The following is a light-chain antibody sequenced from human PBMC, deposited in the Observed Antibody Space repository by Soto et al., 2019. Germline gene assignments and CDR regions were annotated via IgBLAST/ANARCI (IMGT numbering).Light chain of an antibody. CDR3: QQYSDAPHT. V-gene: IGKV3-20*01. J-gene: IGKJ2*01. Sequence: EIVLTQSPGTLSLSPGETAALSCRASRSLSDNHLAWYQQRPGQAPRLLIYNSSSRAAGIPDRFRGSGSGTDFTLTISRLEPEDFGVYYCQQYSDAPHTFGLGTKVEIQ. CDR2: NSS. CDR1: RSLSDNH.